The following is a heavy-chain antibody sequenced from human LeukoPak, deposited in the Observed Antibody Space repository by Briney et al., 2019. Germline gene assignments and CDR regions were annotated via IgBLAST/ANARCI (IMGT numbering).Heavy chain of an antibody. J-gene: IGHJ4*02. D-gene: IGHD6-13*01. V-gene: IGHV4-30-4*01. CDR1: GGSISSGDYY. CDR2: IYYSGST. CDR3: AAPGIAAAGPTFDY. Sequence: SETLSLTCTVSGGSISSGDYYWSWIRQPPGKGLEWIGYIYYSGSTYYNPSLKSRVTVSVDTSKNQFSLKLSSVTAADTAVYYCAAPGIAAAGPTFDYWGQGTLVTVSS.